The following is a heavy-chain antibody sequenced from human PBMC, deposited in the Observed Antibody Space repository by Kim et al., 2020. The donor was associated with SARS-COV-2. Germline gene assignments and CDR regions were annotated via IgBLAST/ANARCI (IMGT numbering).Heavy chain of an antibody. D-gene: IGHD3-10*01. CDR1: GGTFSRYT. V-gene: IGHV1-69*06. CDR3: ARDSDGSGNPHYAMDV. J-gene: IGHJ6*02. CDR2: IIPISATT. Sequence: SVKVSCKASGGTFSRYTIIWVRQAPGQGLEWMGEIIPISATTNYAQKFQGRVTITADTSTSTAYMELSSLRSEDTAVYYCARDSDGSGNPHYAMDVWGQGTTVTVSS.